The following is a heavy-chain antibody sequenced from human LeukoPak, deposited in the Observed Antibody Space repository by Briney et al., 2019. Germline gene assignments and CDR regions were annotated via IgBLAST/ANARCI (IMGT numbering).Heavy chain of an antibody. J-gene: IGHJ4*02. CDR1: GGSFSGYY. V-gene: IGHV4-34*01. CDR2: INHSGST. CDR3: ARASVVVTAIPSLRFDY. Sequence: SSETLSLTCAVYGGSFSGYYWSWIRQPPGKGLEWIGEINHSGSTNYNPSLKSRVTISVDTSKNQFSLKLSSVTAADTAVYYCARASVVVTAIPSLRFDYWGQGTLVTVSS. D-gene: IGHD2-21*02.